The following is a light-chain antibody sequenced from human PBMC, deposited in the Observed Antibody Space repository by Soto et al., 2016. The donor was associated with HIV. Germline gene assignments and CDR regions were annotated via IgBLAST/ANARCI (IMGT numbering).Light chain of an antibody. V-gene: IGLV3-21*03. CDR2: DDT. CDR1: NIGTKR. CDR3: QVWDSSSDHSPWV. J-gene: IGLJ3*02. Sequence: SYELTQPPSVSVAPGKTAMITCGGNNIGTKRVHWYQQKPGQAPVLVVFDDTDRPSGIPERLSGSNSGNTATLTISRVEAGDEADYYCQVWDSSSDHSPWVFGGGTKLTVL.